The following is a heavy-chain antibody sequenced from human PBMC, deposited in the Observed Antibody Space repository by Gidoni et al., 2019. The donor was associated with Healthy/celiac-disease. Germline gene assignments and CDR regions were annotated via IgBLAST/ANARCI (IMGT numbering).Heavy chain of an antibody. D-gene: IGHD3-10*01. CDR3: ARAGVYYYGSGSYYFRWFDP. Sequence: QVQLVQSGAEVKKPGSSVKVSCKASGGTFSSYAISWVRQAPGQGLEWVGRIIPIPGIANYAQKSQGRVTITADKSTSTAYMELSSLRSEDTAVYYCARAGVYYYGSGSYYFRWFDPWGQGTLVTVSS. CDR2: IIPIPGIA. J-gene: IGHJ5*02. CDR1: GGTFSSYA. V-gene: IGHV1-69*04.